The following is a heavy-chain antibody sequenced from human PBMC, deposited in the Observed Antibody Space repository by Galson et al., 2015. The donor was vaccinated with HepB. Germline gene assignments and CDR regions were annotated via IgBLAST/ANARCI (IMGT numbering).Heavy chain of an antibody. CDR2: ISAYNGNT. V-gene: IGHV1-18*01. CDR1: GYTFTSYG. CDR3: ARGGILSDPDSGYDEDFDY. Sequence: SVKVSCKASGYTFTSYGISWVRQAPGQGLEWMGWISAYNGNTNYAQKLQGRVTMTTDTSTSTAYMELRSLRSDDTAVYYCARGGILSDPDSGYDEDFDYWGQGTLVTVSS. J-gene: IGHJ4*02. D-gene: IGHD5-12*01.